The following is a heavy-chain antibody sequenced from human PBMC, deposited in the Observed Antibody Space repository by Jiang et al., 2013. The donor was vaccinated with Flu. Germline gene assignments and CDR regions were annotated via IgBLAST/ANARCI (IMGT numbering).Heavy chain of an antibody. D-gene: IGHD6-19*01. CDR3: ARGKFSGWHELDP. CDR2: IYDSGST. V-gene: IGHV4-59*01. J-gene: IGHJ5*02. Sequence: KPSETLSLTCTVSGGSISSYYWSWIRQPPGRGLGWIGYIYDSGSTNYNPALKSRVTISADTSKNQFSLKLSSVTAADTAMYYCARGKFSGWHELDPWGQGTLVTVSS. CDR1: GGSISSYY.